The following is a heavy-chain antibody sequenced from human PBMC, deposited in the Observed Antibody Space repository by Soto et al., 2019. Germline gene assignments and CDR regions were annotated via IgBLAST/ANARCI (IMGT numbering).Heavy chain of an antibody. Sequence: GGSLRLSCAASGFTFSSYAMHWVRQAPGKGLEWVAVISYDGSNKYYADSVKGRFTISRDNSKNTLYLQMNSLRAEDTAVYYCARDLGYGDYGAYWGQGTLVTVSS. J-gene: IGHJ4*02. CDR1: GFTFSSYA. CDR3: ARDLGYGDYGAY. D-gene: IGHD4-17*01. CDR2: ISYDGSNK. V-gene: IGHV3-30-3*01.